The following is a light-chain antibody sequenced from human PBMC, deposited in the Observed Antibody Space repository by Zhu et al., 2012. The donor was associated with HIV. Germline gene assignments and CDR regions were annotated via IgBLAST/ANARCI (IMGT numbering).Light chain of an antibody. CDR1: QDIGKY. J-gene: IGKJ2*01. Sequence: DIQMTQSPPSLSASVGDRVTIFCQASQDIGKYLNWYQQKPGKAPKLLIYDASHFHSGVSSKFSGSGSGTHFSLTITSLQPEDVATYYCQQCDDLPYTFGPGTKLDIK. CDR2: DAS. V-gene: IGKV1-33*01. CDR3: QQCDDLPYT.